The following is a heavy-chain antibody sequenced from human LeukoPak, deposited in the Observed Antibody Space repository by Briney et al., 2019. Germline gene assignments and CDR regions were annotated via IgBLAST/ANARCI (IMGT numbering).Heavy chain of an antibody. J-gene: IGHJ5*02. CDR2: IIPIFGTA. D-gene: IGHD3-22*01. V-gene: IGHV1-69*13. Sequence: SVKVSCTASGGTFSSYAINWVRQAPGQGLEWMGGIIPIFGTANYAQKFQGRVTITADESTSTAYMELSSLRSEDTAVYYCARAHTGPYDSSGYYYAWGQGTLVTVSS. CDR1: GGTFSSYA. CDR3: ARAHTGPYDSSGYYYA.